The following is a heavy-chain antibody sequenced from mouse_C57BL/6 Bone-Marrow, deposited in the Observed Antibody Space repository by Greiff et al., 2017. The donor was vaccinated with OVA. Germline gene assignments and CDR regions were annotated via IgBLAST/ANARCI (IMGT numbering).Heavy chain of an antibody. CDR2: IDPSDSYT. CDR1: GYTFTSYW. D-gene: IGHD2-14*01. V-gene: IGHV1-59*01. J-gene: IGHJ3*01. Sequence: VQLQQPGAELVRPGTSVKLSCKASGYTFTSYWMHWVKQRPGQGLEWIGVIDPSDSYTNYNQKFKGKATLTVDTSSSTAYMQLSSLTSEDSAVYYCARGGYPWLAYWGQGTLVTVSA. CDR3: ARGGYPWLAY.